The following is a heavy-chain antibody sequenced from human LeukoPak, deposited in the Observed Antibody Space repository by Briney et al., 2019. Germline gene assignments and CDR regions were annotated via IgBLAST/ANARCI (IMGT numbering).Heavy chain of an antibody. CDR1: GGSISSHDYY. V-gene: IGHV4-30-4*02. CDR3: ARHSAHSSTNDAFDI. J-gene: IGHJ3*02. CDR2: IYYTGST. Sequence: SETLSLTCTVSGGSISSHDYYWSWIRQPPGKGLEWIGYIYYTGSTYYNPSLKSRVTILIDTSKDQFSLKLSSVTAADTAVYYCARHSAHSSTNDAFDIWGQGTMVTVSS. D-gene: IGHD6-13*01.